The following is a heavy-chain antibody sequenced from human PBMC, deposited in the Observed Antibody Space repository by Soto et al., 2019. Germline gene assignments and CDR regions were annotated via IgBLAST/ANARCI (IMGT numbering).Heavy chain of an antibody. Sequence: QVQLVQSGAEVKKPGASVKDSCKASGYTFTSYGISWVRQAPGQGLEWMGWISAYNGNTNYAQKLQGRVTMTTDTSTSTAYMELRSLRSDDTAVYYCARVVVAAIYYYYGMDVWGQGTTVTVSS. D-gene: IGHD2-15*01. CDR2: ISAYNGNT. CDR3: ARVVVAAIYYYYGMDV. J-gene: IGHJ6*02. V-gene: IGHV1-18*01. CDR1: GYTFTSYG.